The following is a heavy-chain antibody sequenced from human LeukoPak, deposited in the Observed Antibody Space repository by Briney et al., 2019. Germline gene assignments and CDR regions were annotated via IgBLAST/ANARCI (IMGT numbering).Heavy chain of an antibody. Sequence: SETLSLTCTVSGGSISSYYWSWIRQPAGKGPEWIGRIYTSGSTNYNPSLKSRVTMSVDTSKNQFSLKLSSVTAADTAVYYCARVASPSSYWYFDLWGRGTLVTVSS. CDR3: ARVASPSSYWYFDL. J-gene: IGHJ2*01. D-gene: IGHD2-2*01. CDR1: GGSISSYY. CDR2: IYTSGST. V-gene: IGHV4-4*07.